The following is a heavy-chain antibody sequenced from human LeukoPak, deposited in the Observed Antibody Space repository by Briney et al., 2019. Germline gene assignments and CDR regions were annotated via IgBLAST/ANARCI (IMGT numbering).Heavy chain of an antibody. Sequence: GGSLRLSCAASGFTFSSYAMHWVRQAPDEGLGWVAFILYDVSKKYYTDSVKGRFTISRDNSKSTLYRQMSRLRAEETAVYYCAKDLDSSGYRLDYWGQGTLVTVSS. V-gene: IGHV3-30*02. CDR3: AKDLDSSGYRLDY. D-gene: IGHD3-22*01. CDR2: ILYDVSKK. CDR1: GFTFSSYA. J-gene: IGHJ4*02.